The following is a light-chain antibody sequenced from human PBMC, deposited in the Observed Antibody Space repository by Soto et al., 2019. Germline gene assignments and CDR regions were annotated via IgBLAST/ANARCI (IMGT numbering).Light chain of an antibody. CDR3: QQRSNWPRT. J-gene: IGKJ1*01. CDR2: DVS. CDR1: ESVSSH. Sequence: EIVMTQSPATLSVSPGQRATLSCRASESVSSHLAWYQQKPGQAPRLLIYDVSNRATGIPARFSGSGSGTDFTLTISSLEPEDFAVYYCQQRSNWPRTFGQGTKVDIK. V-gene: IGKV3-11*01.